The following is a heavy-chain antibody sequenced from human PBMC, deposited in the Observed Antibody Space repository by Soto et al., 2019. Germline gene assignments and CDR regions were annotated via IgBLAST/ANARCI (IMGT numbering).Heavy chain of an antibody. CDR1: GFTFSNYA. J-gene: IGHJ4*02. CDR2: IWYDGSNE. CDR3: AKEKKQVATDY. V-gene: IGHV3-33*06. Sequence: QVQLVESGGGVVQPGRSLRHSCAASGFTFSNYAMHWVRQAPGKGLEWVAVIWYDGSNEYYADSVKGRFTISRDNSKNTLYLQMNSLRVEDTAVYFCAKEKKQVATDYWGQGTLVTVSS. D-gene: IGHD5-12*01.